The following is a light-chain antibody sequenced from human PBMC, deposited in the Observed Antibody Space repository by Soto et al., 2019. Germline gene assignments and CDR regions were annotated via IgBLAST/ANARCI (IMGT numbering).Light chain of an antibody. Sequence: QSALTQPPSASGSPGQSVTISCTGTSSDIGGYDRVFWYQQYPGSAPKLIISEVSKPPSGVPDRFSGSKSGNTASLTVSGLQADDEAEYFCSSYAGGSNSVVFGGGTKLTVL. J-gene: IGLJ2*01. V-gene: IGLV2-8*01. CDR1: SSDIGGYDR. CDR3: SSYAGGSNSVV. CDR2: EVS.